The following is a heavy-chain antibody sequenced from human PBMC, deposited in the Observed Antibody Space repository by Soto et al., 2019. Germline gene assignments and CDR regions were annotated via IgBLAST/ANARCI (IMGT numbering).Heavy chain of an antibody. Sequence: EVQLEESGGDLVQPGGSLRLSCAASGFTLSAYWMTWVRQAPGKGLEWVANINRDGSKKYYLDSVRGRFTISRDNVGNSMYRQMDSLTADDTALYYCARDLSPGDSSLYLDAFDIWGQGTMVTVSS. V-gene: IGHV3-7*05. CDR2: INRDGSKK. CDR1: GFTLSAYW. D-gene: IGHD6-13*01. CDR3: ARDLSPGDSSLYLDAFDI. J-gene: IGHJ3*02.